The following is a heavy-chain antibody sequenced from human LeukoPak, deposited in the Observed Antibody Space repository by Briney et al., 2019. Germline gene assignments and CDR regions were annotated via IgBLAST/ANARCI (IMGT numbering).Heavy chain of an antibody. CDR1: GYSISSGYY. V-gene: IGHV4-38-2*02. CDR3: ARGHYYDSSGYYYGNVYFDY. J-gene: IGHJ4*02. Sequence: SETLSLACTVSGYSISSGYYWGWIRQPPGKGLEWIGSIYHSGSTYYNPSLKSRVTISVDTSKNQFSLKLSSVTAADTAVYYCARGHYYDSSGYYYGNVYFDYWGQGTLVTVSS. D-gene: IGHD3-22*01. CDR2: IYHSGST.